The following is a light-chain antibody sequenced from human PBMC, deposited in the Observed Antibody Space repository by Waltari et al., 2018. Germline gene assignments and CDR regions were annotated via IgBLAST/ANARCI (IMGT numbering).Light chain of an antibody. V-gene: IGKV1-9*01. CDR1: QGIRSD. CDR2: AAS. CDR3: QQFSGFPWT. J-gene: IGKJ1*01. Sequence: IQLAQSPSPLSASVGDRVTITCRASQGIRSDLAWYQQKPGQVPKLLIYAASTLQSGVPSRFSGSGSGTDFSLTISSLQPEDFATYYCQQFSGFPWTFGQGTKVGIK.